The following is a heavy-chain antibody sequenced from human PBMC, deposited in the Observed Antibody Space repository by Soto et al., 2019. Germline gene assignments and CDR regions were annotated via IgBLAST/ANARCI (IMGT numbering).Heavy chain of an antibody. J-gene: IGHJ3*02. D-gene: IGHD3-9*01. V-gene: IGHV1-2*02. CDR3: ATDKVAFAM. CDR1: GYIFTGYY. CDR2: INTKTGGT. Sequence: ASVKVSCKASGYIFTGYYIQWVRQAPGQGLEWMGWINTKTGGTKYAQKFQGRVTMTRDTSINTAYMEVSRLRSDDTAVYYCATDKVAFAMWGQGTIVTLSS.